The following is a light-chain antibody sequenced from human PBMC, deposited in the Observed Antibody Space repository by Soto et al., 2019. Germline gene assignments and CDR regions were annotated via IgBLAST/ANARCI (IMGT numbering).Light chain of an antibody. CDR1: QAISTF. V-gene: IGKV1-39*01. CDR2: AAS. Sequence: DIQMTQSPSYLSGSVGDRVTFTCRASQAISTFLNWYQQKPGKAPKLLISAASRLESGVPSRFSGSGFGTDFTLTISGLQPEDFATYYCQQSFSMPRFTFGQGTNLEIK. J-gene: IGKJ2*01. CDR3: QQSFSMPRFT.